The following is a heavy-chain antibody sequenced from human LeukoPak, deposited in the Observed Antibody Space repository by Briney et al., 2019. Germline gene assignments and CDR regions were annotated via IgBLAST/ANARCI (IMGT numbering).Heavy chain of an antibody. J-gene: IGHJ4*02. CDR1: GFTFSSYA. CDR3: ARHNGIQLWFLLDY. Sequence: PGGSLRLSCAASGFTFSSYAMSWVRQAPGKGLEWIGSIYYSGSTYYNPSLKSRVTISVDTSKNQFSLKLSSVTAADTAVYYCARHNGIQLWFLLDYWGQGTLVTVSS. V-gene: IGHV4-39*01. CDR2: IYYSGST. D-gene: IGHD5-18*01.